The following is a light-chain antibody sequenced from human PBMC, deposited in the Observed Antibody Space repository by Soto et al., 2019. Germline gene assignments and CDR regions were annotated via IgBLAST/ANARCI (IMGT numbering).Light chain of an antibody. V-gene: IGKV1-17*01. J-gene: IGKJ1*01. CDR2: VAS. Sequence: GDRVTITCRARQGIGNDLAWYQQKPGKAPKRLIYVASSLQSGVPSRFSGSGSGTEFTLTISSLQPEDFALYYCQQRSNWPPSTFGQGTKVDI. CDR1: QGIGND. CDR3: QQRSNWPPST.